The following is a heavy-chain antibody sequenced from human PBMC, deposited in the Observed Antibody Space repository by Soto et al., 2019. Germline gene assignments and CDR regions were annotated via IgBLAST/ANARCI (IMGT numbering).Heavy chain of an antibody. CDR3: ASGAYCSSSSCYLHHDDGLDV. V-gene: IGHV3-72*01. CDR2: IRNRANSYTT. Sequence: GGSLRLSCVVSGFAFSDHYMDLVRQAPGKGLEWVGRIRNRANSYTTEYAPSVKGRFTISIDDSMNSLYLLMNSLKTEDTAVYYCASGAYCSSSSCYLHHDDGLDVWGLGTTVTVSS. CDR1: GFAFSDHY. J-gene: IGHJ6*02. D-gene: IGHD2-15*01.